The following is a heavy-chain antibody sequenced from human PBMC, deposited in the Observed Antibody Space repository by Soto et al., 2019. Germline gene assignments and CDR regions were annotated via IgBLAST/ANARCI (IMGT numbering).Heavy chain of an antibody. CDR2: IRSKANSYAT. Sequence: EVQLVESGGGLVQPGGSLKLSCAASGFTFSGSAMHWVRQASGKGLEWVGRIRSKANSYATAYAASVKGRFTISRDDPKNTAYLQMNSLKTEDTAVYYCTRHRSLRFAGPYYGMDVWGQGTTVTVSS. CDR3: TRHRSLRFAGPYYGMDV. J-gene: IGHJ6*02. V-gene: IGHV3-73*02. D-gene: IGHD3-3*01. CDR1: GFTFSGSA.